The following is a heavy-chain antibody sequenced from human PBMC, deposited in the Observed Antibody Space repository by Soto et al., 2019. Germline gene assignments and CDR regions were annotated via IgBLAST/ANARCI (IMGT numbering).Heavy chain of an antibody. CDR2: IHPDGGHT. J-gene: IGHJ4*02. V-gene: IGHV1-46*01. Sequence: ASVKVSCKVSGYTFTNYYVQWVRQAPGQGLEWMGVIHPDGGHTTYSQKFQDRVTMTRDTFTSTIYMELSSLRSEDTAVYYCARGDTDYWGQGSLVTVSS. CDR1: GYTFTNYY. CDR3: ARGDTDY.